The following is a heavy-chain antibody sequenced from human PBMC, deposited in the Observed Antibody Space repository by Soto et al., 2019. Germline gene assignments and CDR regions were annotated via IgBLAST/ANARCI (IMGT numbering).Heavy chain of an antibody. V-gene: IGHV3-30-3*01. CDR2: VSFDGSNK. J-gene: IGHJ4*02. CDR1: GFSFSSYS. D-gene: IGHD1-1*01. Sequence: QVQLVESGRGVVQPGRSLRLSCAASGFSFSSYSMHWVRQAPGKGLEWVAVVSFDGSNKYYANSVKDRFTVSRDNSKNTMYVQMNSLKPEDTAVYYCGRDRRFGNGYNLGFDYWGQGTLVTVSS. CDR3: GRDRRFGNGYNLGFDY.